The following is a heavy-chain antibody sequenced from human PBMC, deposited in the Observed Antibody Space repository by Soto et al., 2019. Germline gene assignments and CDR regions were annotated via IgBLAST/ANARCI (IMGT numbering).Heavy chain of an antibody. CDR3: ARDRSSSWYNGTFDFDS. Sequence: QVQLVQSGAEVRKPGSSVKVSCKASGGTFTTYDISWVRQAPGQGLEWMGGIIPLFDATKYAQKFQDRVTITADKSTGTAYMELSSLRSEDTAMYYCARDRSSSWYNGTFDFDSWGQGTLVTVSS. D-gene: IGHD6-19*01. J-gene: IGHJ4*02. V-gene: IGHV1-69*06. CDR1: GGTFTTYD. CDR2: IIPLFDAT.